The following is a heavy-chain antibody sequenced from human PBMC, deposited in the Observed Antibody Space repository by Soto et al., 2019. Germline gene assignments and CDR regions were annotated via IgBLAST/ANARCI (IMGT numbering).Heavy chain of an antibody. Sequence: PSETLSLTCAVYCGSFSGDYWSWIRQPPGKGLEWIGEINHSGSTNYNPSLKSRVTISVDTSKNQFSLKLSSVTAADTAVYYCARVQGCTNGVCFYYYYMVVWGKGTTVTVSS. CDR3: ARVQGCTNGVCFYYYYMVV. J-gene: IGHJ6*03. CDR1: CGSFSGDY. D-gene: IGHD2-8*01. CDR2: INHSGST. V-gene: IGHV4-34*01.